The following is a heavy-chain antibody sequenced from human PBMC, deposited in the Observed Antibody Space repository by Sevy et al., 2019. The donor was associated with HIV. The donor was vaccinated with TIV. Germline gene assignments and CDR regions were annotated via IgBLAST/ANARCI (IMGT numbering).Heavy chain of an antibody. CDR2: INPNGGGT. CDR3: ARDLDVLVGTTDY. Sequence: ASVKVSCKASGYTFTGYYMHWVRQAPGQGLEWMGWINPNGGGTNYAQKFQGRVTMTRDTSISTAYMELSRLRSDDTAVYYCARDLDVLVGTTDYWGQRTLVTVSS. J-gene: IGHJ4*02. CDR1: GYTFTGYY. V-gene: IGHV1-2*02. D-gene: IGHD2-15*01.